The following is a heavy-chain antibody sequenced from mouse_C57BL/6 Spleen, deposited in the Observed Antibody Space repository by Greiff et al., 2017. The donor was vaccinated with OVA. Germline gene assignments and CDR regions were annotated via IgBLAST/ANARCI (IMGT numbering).Heavy chain of an antibody. Sequence: QVQLQQSGAELVRPGASVTLSCKASGYTFTDYEMHWVKQTPVHGLEWIGAIDPETGGTAYNQKFKGKAILTADKSSSTAYMELRSLTSEDSAVYYCTRFCNYVGYAMDYWGQGTSVTVSS. CDR1: GYTFTDYE. D-gene: IGHD2-1*01. J-gene: IGHJ4*01. CDR2: IDPETGGT. CDR3: TRFCNYVGYAMDY. V-gene: IGHV1-15*01.